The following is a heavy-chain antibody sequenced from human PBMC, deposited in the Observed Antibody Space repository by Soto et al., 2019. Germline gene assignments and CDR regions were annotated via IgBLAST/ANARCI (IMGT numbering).Heavy chain of an antibody. CDR3: ARQRDSSSWYLFDY. CDR2: IYYSGST. D-gene: IGHD6-13*01. J-gene: IGHJ4*02. V-gene: IGHV4-59*08. CDR1: GGSISSYY. Sequence: PSETLSLTCTVSGGSISSYYWSWIRQPPGKGLEWIGYIYYSGSTNYNPSLKSRVTISVDTSKNQFSLKLSSVTAADTAVYYCARQRDSSSWYLFDYWGQGTLVTVS.